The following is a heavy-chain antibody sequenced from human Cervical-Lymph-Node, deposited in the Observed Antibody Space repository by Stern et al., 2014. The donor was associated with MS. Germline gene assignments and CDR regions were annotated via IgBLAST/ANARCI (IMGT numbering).Heavy chain of an antibody. V-gene: IGHV1-69*06. CDR2: ILPFVGSP. J-gene: IGHJ5*02. CDR1: GG. CDR3: ARGTGDNWFDP. Sequence: VQLVESGTDVKRPGSSVRVSCKAFGGISWLRQAPGHGLEWMGGILPFVGSPNYAQRFLGRLTITADTSTNTTYMELTSLRYDDTAVYYCARGTGDNWFDPWGQGTLVSVSS. D-gene: IGHD3-10*01.